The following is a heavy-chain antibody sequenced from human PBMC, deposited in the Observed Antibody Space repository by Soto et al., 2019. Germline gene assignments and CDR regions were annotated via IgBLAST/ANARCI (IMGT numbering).Heavy chain of an antibody. V-gene: IGHV3-23*01. Sequence: GGSLRLSCAASGFTFSSYAMSWVRQAPGKGLEWVSAISGSGGSTYYADSVKGRFTISRDNSKNTLYLQMNSLRAEDTAVYYCAKAFLVVVAATPSPPDYWGQGTLVTVSS. D-gene: IGHD2-15*01. CDR3: AKAFLVVVAATPSPPDY. CDR1: GFTFSSYA. J-gene: IGHJ4*02. CDR2: ISGSGGST.